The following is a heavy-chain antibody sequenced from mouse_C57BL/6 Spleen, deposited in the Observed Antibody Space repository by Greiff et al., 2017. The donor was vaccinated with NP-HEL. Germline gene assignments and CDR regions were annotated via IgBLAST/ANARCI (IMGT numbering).Heavy chain of an antibody. Sequence: VQLQQPGAELVRPGTSVKLSCKASGYTFTSYWMHWVKQRPGQGLEWIGVIDPSDSYTNYNQKFKGKATLTVDTSSSTAYMQISSLTSEDSAVYYCARSGYYYGSSYWYFDVWGTGTTVTVSS. CDR3: ARSGYYYGSSYWYFDV. J-gene: IGHJ1*03. CDR1: GYTFTSYW. CDR2: IDPSDSYT. D-gene: IGHD1-1*01. V-gene: IGHV1-59*01.